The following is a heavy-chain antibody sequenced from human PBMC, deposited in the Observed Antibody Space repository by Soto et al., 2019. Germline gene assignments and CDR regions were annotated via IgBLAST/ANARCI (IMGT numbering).Heavy chain of an antibody. CDR3: ATGRKWEHSYGMDV. Sequence: GGSLRLSCAASGFTLSGYVLHWVRQAPGKGLEWVALISYDGSDKNYGDSVKGRFTISRDNSKNTLCLQMDSLRAEDTAMYYCATGRKWEHSYGMDVWGQGTTVTVSS. D-gene: IGHD1-26*01. V-gene: IGHV3-30-3*01. CDR1: GFTLSGYV. CDR2: ISYDGSDK. J-gene: IGHJ6*02.